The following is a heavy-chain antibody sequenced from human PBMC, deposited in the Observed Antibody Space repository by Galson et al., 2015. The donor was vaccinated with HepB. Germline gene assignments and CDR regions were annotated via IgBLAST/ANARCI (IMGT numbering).Heavy chain of an antibody. Sequence: SLRLSCAASGFTFSSYAMHWVRQAPGKGLEWVAVISYDGSNKYYADSVKGRFTISRDNSKNTLYLQMNSLRAEDTAVYYCARDLGSGSSIFDYWGQGTLVTVSS. J-gene: IGHJ4*02. CDR2: ISYDGSNK. D-gene: IGHD3-10*01. CDR3: ARDLGSGSSIFDY. V-gene: IGHV3-30*04. CDR1: GFTFSSYA.